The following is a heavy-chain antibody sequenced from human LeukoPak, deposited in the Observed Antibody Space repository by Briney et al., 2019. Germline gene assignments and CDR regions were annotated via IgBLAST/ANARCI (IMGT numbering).Heavy chain of an antibody. CDR2: ISGSGGST. D-gene: IGHD1-26*01. CDR1: GFTFSSYG. Sequence: PGGSLRLSCAASGFTFSSYGMHWVRQAPGKGLEWVSAISGSGGSTYYADSVKGRFTISRDNSKNTLYLQMNSLRAEDTAVYYCARESGATHDAFDIWGQGTMVTVSS. V-gene: IGHV3-NL1*01. J-gene: IGHJ3*02. CDR3: ARESGATHDAFDI.